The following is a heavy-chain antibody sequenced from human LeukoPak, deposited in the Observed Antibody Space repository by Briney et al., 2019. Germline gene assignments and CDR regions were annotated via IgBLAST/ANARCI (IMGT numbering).Heavy chain of an antibody. Sequence: PGGSLRLSCAASGFTFDDYAMHWVRQAPGKGLEWVSGVNWNSHSIGYAASVKGRFTISRDNAKNSLYLQMNSLRPEDTALYYCSKGLGGNSGWATLDYWGQGALVTVSS. J-gene: IGHJ4*02. CDR3: SKGLGGNSGWATLDY. D-gene: IGHD6-19*01. CDR1: GFTFDDYA. V-gene: IGHV3-9*01. CDR2: VNWNSHSI.